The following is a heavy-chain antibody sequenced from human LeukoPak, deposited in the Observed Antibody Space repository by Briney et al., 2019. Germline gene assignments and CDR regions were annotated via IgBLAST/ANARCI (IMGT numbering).Heavy chain of an antibody. D-gene: IGHD3-10*01. V-gene: IGHV4-61*09. CDR2: IYTSGTT. CDR3: AREAYYYGSGSYQHEYYYMDV. CDR1: GVSISSNPSY. J-gene: IGHJ6*03. Sequence: SETLSLTCTVSGVSISSNPSYWSWIRQPAGKGLEWIGHIYTSGTTNYNPSLKSRVTMSIDTSKNQFSLKLSSVTAADTAVYYCAREAYYYGSGSYQHEYYYMDVWGKGTTVTISS.